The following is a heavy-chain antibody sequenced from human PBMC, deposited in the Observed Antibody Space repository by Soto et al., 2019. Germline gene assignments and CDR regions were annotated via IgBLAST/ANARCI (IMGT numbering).Heavy chain of an antibody. Sequence: PGASLKISCQASGYSFTTYWISWVRQMPGKGLECMGRIDPTDSYTDYSPSFEGHVTMSVDRSINTAYLEWSSLKASDTALYFCASKKLGDCTGGRCPHDAFDIWGQGTLVTVSS. CDR1: GYSFTTYW. J-gene: IGHJ3*02. CDR3: ASKKLGDCTGGRCPHDAFDI. D-gene: IGHD2-15*01. V-gene: IGHV5-10-1*01. CDR2: IDPTDSYT.